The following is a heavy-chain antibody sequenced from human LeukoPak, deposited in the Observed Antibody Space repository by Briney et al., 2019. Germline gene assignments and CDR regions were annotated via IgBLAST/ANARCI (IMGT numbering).Heavy chain of an antibody. D-gene: IGHD1-26*01. V-gene: IGHV4-38-2*02. CDR1: GYSISSGYY. CDR3: AGPSGSYTPIDY. J-gene: IGHJ4*02. CDR2: INHSGST. Sequence: SETLSLTCTVSGYSISSGYYWGWIRQPPGKGLEWIGEINHSGSTNYNPSLKSRVTISVDTSKNQFSLKLSSVTAADTAVYYCAGPSGSYTPIDYWGQGTLVTVSS.